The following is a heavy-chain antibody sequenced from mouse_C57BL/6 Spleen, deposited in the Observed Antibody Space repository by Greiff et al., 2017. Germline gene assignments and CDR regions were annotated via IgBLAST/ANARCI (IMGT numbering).Heavy chain of an antibody. D-gene: IGHD1-1*01. CDR1: GYAFTNYL. Sequence: VQLQQSGAELVRPGTSVKVSCKASGYAFTNYLIEWVKQRPGQGLEWIGVINPGSGGTNYNEKFKGKAPLTADKSSSTAYMQLSSLTSEDSAVYFCARSLLRRGYYFDYWGQGTTLTVSS. CDR3: ARSLLRRGYYFDY. J-gene: IGHJ2*01. CDR2: INPGSGGT. V-gene: IGHV1-54*01.